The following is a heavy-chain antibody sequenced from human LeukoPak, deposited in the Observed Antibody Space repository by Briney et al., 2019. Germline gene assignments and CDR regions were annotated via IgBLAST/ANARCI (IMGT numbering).Heavy chain of an antibody. J-gene: IGHJ6*03. Sequence: SETLSLTCTVSGGSISSYYWSWIRQPAGKGLEWIGRIYTSGSTNYNPSLKSRVTISVDTSKNQFSLKLSSVTAADTAVYYCARDQRGREWSYYYYYMDVWGKGTTVTVSS. V-gene: IGHV4-4*07. CDR3: ARDQRGREWSYYYYYMDV. D-gene: IGHD3-3*01. CDR1: GGSISSYY. CDR2: IYTSGST.